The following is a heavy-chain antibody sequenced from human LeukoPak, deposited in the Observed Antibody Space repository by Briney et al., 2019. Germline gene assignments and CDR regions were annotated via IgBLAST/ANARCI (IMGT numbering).Heavy chain of an antibody. D-gene: IGHD1-26*01. CDR2: INLDSGGT. CDR3: AGAGYRGNYYYYFDF. CDR1: GYTLTGYY. J-gene: IGHJ4*02. Sequence: ASVKVSCKASGYTLTGYYMHWVRQAPGQGLEWMGWINLDSGGTNYAQNFQGRVTMTRDTSISTVYMELSSLRSGDTAVYYCAGAGYRGNYYYYFDFWGQGTLVTVSS. V-gene: IGHV1-2*02.